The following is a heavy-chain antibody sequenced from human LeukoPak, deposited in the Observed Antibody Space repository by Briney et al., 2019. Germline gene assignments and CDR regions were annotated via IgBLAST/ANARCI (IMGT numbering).Heavy chain of an antibody. CDR1: GFTFRRYG. D-gene: IGHD4-17*01. CDR3: ARSSGDLDY. Sequence: GGSLRLSCAASGFTFRRYGMNWVRQAPGKGLGWVASIKQDGSEKYSVDSVKGRFTISRDNAKNSLYLQMNSLRAEDTAVYYCARSSGDLDYWGQGTLVTVSS. V-gene: IGHV3-7*01. CDR2: IKQDGSEK. J-gene: IGHJ4*02.